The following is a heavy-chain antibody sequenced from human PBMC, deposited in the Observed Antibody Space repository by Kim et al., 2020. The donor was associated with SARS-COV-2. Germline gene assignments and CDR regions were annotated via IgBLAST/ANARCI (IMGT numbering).Heavy chain of an antibody. CDR2: IYHSGST. CDR3: AREKTMIVAGLYNWFDP. V-gene: IGHV4-4*02. Sequence: SETLSLTCAVSGGSISSSNWWSWVRQPPGKGLEWIGEIYHSGSTNYNPSLKSRVTISVDKSKNQFSLKLSSVTAADTAVYYCAREKTMIVAGLYNWFDPWGQGTLVTVSS. D-gene: IGHD3-22*01. CDR1: GGSISSSNW. J-gene: IGHJ5*02.